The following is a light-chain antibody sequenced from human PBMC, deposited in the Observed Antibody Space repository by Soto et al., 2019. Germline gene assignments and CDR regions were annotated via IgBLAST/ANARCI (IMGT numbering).Light chain of an antibody. CDR2: KAS. V-gene: IGKV1-5*03. CDR3: LHHNFDQWT. J-gene: IGKJ1*01. CDR1: QTISSW. Sequence: IKMNQSPSTLSVSIGDRVTITCRASQTISSWLAWYQQKPGKAPKLLIYKASRLESGVPSRFSGSESGTEFTLTISSLQPDDFATYYCLHHNFDQWTFGQGTKVDIK.